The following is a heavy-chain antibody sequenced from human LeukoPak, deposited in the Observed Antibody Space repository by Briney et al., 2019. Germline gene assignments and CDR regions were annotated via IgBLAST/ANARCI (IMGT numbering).Heavy chain of an antibody. J-gene: IGHJ5*02. CDR1: GFTFSSYA. D-gene: IGHD3-10*01. CDR3: ARDSYQDYYGRFDP. V-gene: IGHV3-7*01. Sequence: GGSLRLSCAASGFTFSSYAMSWVRQAPGKGLEWVASINHNGNVNYYVDSVNGRFTISRDNSENTLYLQMNGLTAEDTAMYYCARDSYQDYYGRFDPWGQGTLVIVSS. CDR2: INHNGNVN.